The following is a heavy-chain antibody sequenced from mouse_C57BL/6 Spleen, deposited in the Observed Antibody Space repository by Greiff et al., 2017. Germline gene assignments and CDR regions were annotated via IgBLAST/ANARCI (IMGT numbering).Heavy chain of an antibody. Sequence: QVQLQQSGAELVKPGASVKISCKASGYAFSSYWMNWVKQRPGKGLEWIGQIYPGDGDTNYNGKFKGKATLTADKSSSTAYMQLSSLTSEDSAVYFCAREKITTRAMDYWGQGTSVTVSS. CDR3: AREKITTRAMDY. J-gene: IGHJ4*01. CDR2: IYPGDGDT. V-gene: IGHV1-80*01. CDR1: GYAFSSYW. D-gene: IGHD2-4*01.